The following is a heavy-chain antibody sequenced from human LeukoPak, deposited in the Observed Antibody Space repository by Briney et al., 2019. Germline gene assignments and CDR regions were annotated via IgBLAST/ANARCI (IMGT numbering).Heavy chain of an antibody. J-gene: IGHJ3*02. CDR3: ARAHTYYDFWSGYVYGAFDI. CDR2: IYYSGST. CDR1: GGSISSSSYY. V-gene: IGHV4-39*07. Sequence: SETLSLTCTVSGGSISSSSYYWGWIRQPPGKGLEWIGSIYYSGSTYYNPSLKSRVTISVDTSKNQFSLKLSSVTAADTAVYYCARAHTYYDFWSGYVYGAFDIWGQGTMVTVSS. D-gene: IGHD3-3*01.